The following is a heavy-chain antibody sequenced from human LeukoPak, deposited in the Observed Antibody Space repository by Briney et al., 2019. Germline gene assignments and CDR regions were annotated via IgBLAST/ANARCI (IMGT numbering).Heavy chain of an antibody. D-gene: IGHD2-15*01. CDR2: ISSSSSTI. Sequence: GGSLRLSCAASGFTFSSYSMNWVRQAPGKGLEWVSYISSSSSTIYYADSVKGRFTISRDNAKNSLYLQMNSLRAEDTAVYYCARQYCSGGSCYQPWGQGTLVTVSS. CDR3: ARQYCSGGSCYQP. V-gene: IGHV3-48*01. J-gene: IGHJ5*02. CDR1: GFTFSSYS.